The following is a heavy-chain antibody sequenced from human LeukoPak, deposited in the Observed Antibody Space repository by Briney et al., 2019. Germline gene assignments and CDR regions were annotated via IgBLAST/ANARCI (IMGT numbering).Heavy chain of an antibody. J-gene: IGHJ6*02. V-gene: IGHV4-59*08. D-gene: IGHD5-18*01. CDR1: GGSISSYY. Sequence: SETLSLTCTVSGGSISSYYWSWIRQPPGKGLEWIGYIYYSGSTNYNPSLKSRVTISVDTSKNQFSLKLSSVTAADTAVYYCARSPYSSPGPYYYGMDGWGQGTTGTVSS. CDR2: IYYSGST. CDR3: ARSPYSSPGPYYYGMDG.